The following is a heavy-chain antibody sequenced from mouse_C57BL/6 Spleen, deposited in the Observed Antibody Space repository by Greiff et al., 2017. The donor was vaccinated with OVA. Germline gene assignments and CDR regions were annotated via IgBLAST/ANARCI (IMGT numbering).Heavy chain of an antibody. Sequence: VQLQQPGAELVMPGASVKLSCKASGYTFTSYWMHWVKQRPGQGLEWIGEIDPSDSYTNYNQKFKGKSTLTVDKSSSTAYMQLSSLTSEDSAVYYCARRENIYYGSSFYAMDYWGQGTSVTVSS. J-gene: IGHJ4*01. CDR2: IDPSDSYT. V-gene: IGHV1-69*01. CDR1: GYTFTSYW. CDR3: ARRENIYYGSSFYAMDY. D-gene: IGHD1-1*01.